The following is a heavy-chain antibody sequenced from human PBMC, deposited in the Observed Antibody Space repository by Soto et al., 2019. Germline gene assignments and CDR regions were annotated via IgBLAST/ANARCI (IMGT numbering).Heavy chain of an antibody. CDR1: GGSITSGNYY. CDR2: MYYSGST. Sequence: LSLTCTVSGGSITSGNYYWSWIRQLPGKGLEWIGYMYYSGSTYYNPSLKSRVMILRDTSKNHFSLKLSSVTAADTALYYCARGPYYYDNSAFFFEDWRQGNLVTVSS. D-gene: IGHD3-22*01. CDR3: ARGPYYYDNSAFFFED. J-gene: IGHJ4*02. V-gene: IGHV4-31*03.